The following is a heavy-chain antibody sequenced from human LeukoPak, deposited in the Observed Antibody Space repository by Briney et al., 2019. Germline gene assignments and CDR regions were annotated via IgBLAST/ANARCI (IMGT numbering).Heavy chain of an antibody. V-gene: IGHV3-21*01. CDR2: ISSGGGST. CDR3: STVWEDYIDD. CDR1: GITFNRYD. J-gene: IGHJ6*03. D-gene: IGHD1-26*01. Sequence: GGSLRLSCAASGITFNRYDTSWVRLGPGKGLEWVAAISSGGGSTYYADSVKGRFTISRDNAKNSLYLQMNSLRAADTAVYYCSTVWEDYIDDWGKGTTVTVPS.